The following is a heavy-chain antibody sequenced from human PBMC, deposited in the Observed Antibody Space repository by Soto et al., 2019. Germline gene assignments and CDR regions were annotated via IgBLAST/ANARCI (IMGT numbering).Heavy chain of an antibody. J-gene: IGHJ4*02. D-gene: IGHD6-19*01. CDR1: GFTFDDYA. CDR2: ISWNSGSI. Sequence: EVQLVESGGGLVQPGRSLRLSCAASGFTFDDYAMHWVRQAPGKGLEWVSGISWNSGSIGYADSVKGRFTISRDNAKNSLYLQMNSLRAEDTALYYCARGLVNDYWGQGTLVTVSS. CDR3: ARGLVNDY. V-gene: IGHV3-9*01.